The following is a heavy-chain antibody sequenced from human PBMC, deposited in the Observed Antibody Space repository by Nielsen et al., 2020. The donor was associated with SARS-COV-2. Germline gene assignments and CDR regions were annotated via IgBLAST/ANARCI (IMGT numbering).Heavy chain of an antibody. CDR2: VWYDGSKK. Sequence: GGSLRLSCTTSGFTFSDYAMHWVRQAPGKGLEWVALVWYDGSKKYYADSVKGRFTISRDNAKNSLYLQMNSLRAKDTALYHCARGRPLTVASPFDYWGQGTLVTVSS. V-gene: IGHV3-33*01. J-gene: IGHJ4*02. CDR3: ARGRPLTVASPFDY. D-gene: IGHD1-20*01. CDR1: GFTFSDYA.